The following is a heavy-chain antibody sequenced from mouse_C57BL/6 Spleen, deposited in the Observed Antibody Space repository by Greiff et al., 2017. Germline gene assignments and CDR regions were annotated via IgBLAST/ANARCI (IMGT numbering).Heavy chain of an antibody. D-gene: IGHD2-2*01. CDR2: ILPGSGST. Sequence: VQRVESGAELMKPGASVKLSCKATGYTFTGYWIEWVKQRPGHGLEWIGEILPGSGSTNYNKKFKGKATFTADTSSNTAYMRLSSLTTEDSDISKCAREGSGYPDYWGKGTTLTVSS. V-gene: IGHV1-9*01. CDR3: AREGSGYPDY. CDR1: GYTFTGYW. J-gene: IGHJ2*01.